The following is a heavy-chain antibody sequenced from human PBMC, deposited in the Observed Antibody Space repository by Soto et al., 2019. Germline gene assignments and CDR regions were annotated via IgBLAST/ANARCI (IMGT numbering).Heavy chain of an antibody. CDR3: ARDQSDCSGGSCFRSMDV. CDR1: GGSISSGDYY. V-gene: IGHV4-30-4*01. D-gene: IGHD2-15*01. Sequence: NPSETLSLTCTVSGGSISSGDYYWSWIRQPPGKGLEWIGYIYYSGSTYYNPSLKSRVTISVDTSKNQFSLKLSSVTAADTAVYYCARDQSDCSGGSCFRSMDVWGQGTTVTVSS. CDR2: IYYSGST. J-gene: IGHJ6*02.